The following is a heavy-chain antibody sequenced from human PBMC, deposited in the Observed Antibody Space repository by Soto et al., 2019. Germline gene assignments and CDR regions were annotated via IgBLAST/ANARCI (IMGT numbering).Heavy chain of an antibody. V-gene: IGHV4-4*02. D-gene: IGHD6-19*01. CDR3: ASGYSSGCI. Sequence: SETLSLTCAVSGVSVSNTNWWNWVRQPPGKGLEWIGEISHSGDTNYNPSLKSRLTISVDKSKNQFSLNLNSVTAADTAVYYCASGYSSGCIWGQGTLVTVSS. CDR1: GVSVSNTNW. J-gene: IGHJ4*02. CDR2: ISHSGDT.